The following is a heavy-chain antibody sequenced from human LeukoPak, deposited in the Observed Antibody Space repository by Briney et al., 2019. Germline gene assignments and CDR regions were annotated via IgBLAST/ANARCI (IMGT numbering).Heavy chain of an antibody. V-gene: IGHV3-73*01. CDR1: GFTFSDSA. CDR2: IRNKANNYAT. J-gene: IGHJ5*02. D-gene: IGHD6-6*01. CDR3: AGGIAARHHTFWFDP. Sequence: GGSLRLSCAASGFTFSDSAMHWVRQASGKGLEWVGRIRNKANNYATAYAASVKGRFTISRDDSKNTAFLQMNSLKTEDTAVYYCAGGIAARHHTFWFDPWGQGTLVTVSS.